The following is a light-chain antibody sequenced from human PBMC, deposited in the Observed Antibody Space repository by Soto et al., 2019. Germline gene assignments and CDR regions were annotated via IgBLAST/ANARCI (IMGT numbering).Light chain of an antibody. Sequence: IVFTQSPSTLSFSPGDRATLCCRSSQTVTNNYLAWYQQQPGQAPRLLIYGASTRATGIPARFSGSGSGTEFTLTISSLQSEDFAVYYCQQYNNWPWTFGQGTKVDIK. CDR1: QTVTNN. V-gene: IGKV3-15*01. J-gene: IGKJ1*01. CDR3: QQYNNWPWT. CDR2: GAS.